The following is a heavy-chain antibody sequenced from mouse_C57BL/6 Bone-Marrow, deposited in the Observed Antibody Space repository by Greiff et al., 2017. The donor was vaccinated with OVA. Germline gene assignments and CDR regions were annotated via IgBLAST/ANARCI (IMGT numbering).Heavy chain of an antibody. CDR1: GYTFTSYW. D-gene: IGHD2-4*01. J-gene: IGHJ4*01. Sequence: QVQLQQPGAELVKPGASVKMSCKASGYTFTSYWITWVKQRPGQGLEWIGDIYPGSGSTNYNEKFKSKATLTVDTSSSTAYMQLSSLTSEDSAVYYCARPDLGYDYSYYAMDDWGQGTSVTVSS. CDR3: ARPDLGYDYSYYAMDD. V-gene: IGHV1-55*01. CDR2: IYPGSGST.